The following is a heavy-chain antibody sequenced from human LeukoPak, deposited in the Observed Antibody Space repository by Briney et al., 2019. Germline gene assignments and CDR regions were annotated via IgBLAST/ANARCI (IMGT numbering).Heavy chain of an antibody. V-gene: IGHV1-69*04. J-gene: IGHJ4*02. Sequence: ASVKVSCKASGGTFSSYAIRWVRQAPGQGLEWMGRIIPILGIANYAQKFQGRVTITADKSTSTAYMELSSLRSEDTAVYYCARERTPRNYYDSSGYSDYWGQGTLVTVSS. CDR3: ARERTPRNYYDSSGYSDY. CDR2: IIPILGIA. D-gene: IGHD3-22*01. CDR1: GGTFSSYA.